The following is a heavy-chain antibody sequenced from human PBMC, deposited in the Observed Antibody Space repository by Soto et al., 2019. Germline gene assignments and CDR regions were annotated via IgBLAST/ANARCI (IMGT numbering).Heavy chain of an antibody. CDR3: AKGRSYYYYYGVDV. Sequence: EVQLLESGGGLVQPGGSLRLSCAASGFTFSSCAMGWVRQAPGKGLEWVSDMIGSGGSTYYADSVKGRFTISRDNSKSTLYLQMNSLRAEDTALYYCAKGRSYYYYYGVDVWGQGTTVTVSS. CDR2: MIGSGGST. V-gene: IGHV3-23*01. CDR1: GFTFSSCA. J-gene: IGHJ6*02.